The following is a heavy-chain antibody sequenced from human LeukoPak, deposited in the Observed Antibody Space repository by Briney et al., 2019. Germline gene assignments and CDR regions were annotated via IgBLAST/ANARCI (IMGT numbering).Heavy chain of an antibody. V-gene: IGHV3-23*01. Sequence: GGSLRLYCAASGFTFSTYAMSWVRQAPGKGLEWVSHFGGSGGTIYYADSVKGRFTISRDNSKNTLYLQMNSLRAEDTAVYYCAKSDCGGDCHLLDYWGQGTLVTVSS. J-gene: IGHJ4*02. CDR1: GFTFSTYA. CDR3: AKSDCGGDCHLLDY. CDR2: FGGSGGTI. D-gene: IGHD2-21*02.